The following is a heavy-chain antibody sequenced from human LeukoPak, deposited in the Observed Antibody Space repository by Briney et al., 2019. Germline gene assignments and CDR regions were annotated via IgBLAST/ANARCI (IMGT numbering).Heavy chain of an antibody. D-gene: IGHD5-24*01. V-gene: IGHV1-2*02. CDR1: GYTFTSYA. Sequence: ASVKVSCKASGYTFTSYAMHWVRQAPGQGLEWMGWITPSGGTNYPQKFQGRVVITRDTSITTAYMDLSRLTSDDTAVYYCARDRYGDGFAHFDYWGQGALVTVSS. CDR2: ITPSGGT. J-gene: IGHJ4*02. CDR3: ARDRYGDGFAHFDY.